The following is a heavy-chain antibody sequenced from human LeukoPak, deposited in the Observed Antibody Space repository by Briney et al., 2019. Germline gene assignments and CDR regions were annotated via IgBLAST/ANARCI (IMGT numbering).Heavy chain of an antibody. V-gene: IGHV3-21*04. CDR1: GFTFSSYS. Sequence: GGSLRLSCAASGFTFSSYSMNWVRQAPGKGLGWVSSISSSSSYIYYADSVKGRFTISRDNAKNSLYLQMNSLRAEDTAVYYCARDLAWGAFDYWGQGTLVTVSS. CDR2: ISSSSSYI. D-gene: IGHD7-27*01. J-gene: IGHJ4*02. CDR3: ARDLAWGAFDY.